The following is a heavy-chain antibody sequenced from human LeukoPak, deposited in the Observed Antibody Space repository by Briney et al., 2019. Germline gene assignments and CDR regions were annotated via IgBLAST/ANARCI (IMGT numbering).Heavy chain of an antibody. CDR2: IYTSGST. CDR3: AREVVVVPAATLLVYYFDY. J-gene: IGHJ4*02. CDR1: GGSISSGGYY. D-gene: IGHD2-2*01. Sequence: SQTLSLTCTVSGGSISSGGYYWSWIRQPAGKGLEWIGRIYTSGSTNYNPSLKSRVTISVDTSKNQFSLKLSSVTAADTAVYYCAREVVVVPAATLLVYYFDYWGQGTLVTVSS. V-gene: IGHV4-61*02.